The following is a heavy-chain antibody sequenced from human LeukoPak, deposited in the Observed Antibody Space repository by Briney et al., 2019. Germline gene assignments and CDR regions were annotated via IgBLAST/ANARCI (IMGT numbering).Heavy chain of an antibody. J-gene: IGHJ4*02. Sequence: GGSLRLSYAASEFTFSNSPMHWVRQAPGKGLEWVAAISYDGNNQHYADSVKGRFTISRDNSKNMLYLQMDSLRDEDTAVYYGARESGSSGRAGYCDHWGQGTLVTVSS. V-gene: IGHV3-30-3*01. CDR3: ARESGSSGRAGYCDH. D-gene: IGHD6-19*01. CDR2: ISYDGNNQ. CDR1: EFTFSNSP.